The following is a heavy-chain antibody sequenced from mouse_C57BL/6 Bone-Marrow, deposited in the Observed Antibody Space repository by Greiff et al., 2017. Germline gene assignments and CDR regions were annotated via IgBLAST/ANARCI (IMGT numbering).Heavy chain of an antibody. V-gene: IGHV1-64*01. CDR3: APGRGGWFAY. J-gene: IGHJ3*01. CDR1: GYTFTSYW. CDR2: VHPDSGST. Sequence: PGASVKLSCKASGYTFTSYWLHWVKQRPGQGLEWMGMVHPDSGSTNYNEKFKSKATLIVDKSSSTAYMQRSSLTSEDSAVYYCAPGRGGWFAYWGQGTLVTVSA.